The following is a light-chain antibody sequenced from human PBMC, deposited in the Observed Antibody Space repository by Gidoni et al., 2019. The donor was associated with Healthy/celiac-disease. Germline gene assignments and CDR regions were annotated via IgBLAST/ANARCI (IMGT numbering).Light chain of an antibody. Sequence: SYELTQPPSVSVSPGQTASITCSGDKLGYNYACWYQQKPGQSPVLVIYQDSKRPSGIPERFSGSNSGNTATLTISGTQAMDEADYYCQAWDSSTFYVFGTGTKVTVL. V-gene: IGLV3-1*01. CDR2: QDS. CDR3: QAWDSSTFYV. J-gene: IGLJ1*01. CDR1: KLGYNY.